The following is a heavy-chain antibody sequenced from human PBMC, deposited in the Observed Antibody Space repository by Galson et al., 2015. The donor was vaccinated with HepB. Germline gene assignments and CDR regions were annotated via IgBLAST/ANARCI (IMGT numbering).Heavy chain of an antibody. V-gene: IGHV1-18*04. J-gene: IGHJ5*02. CDR1: GYTFTSYG. CDR3: AREYRLDYGDYGGSSWFDP. Sequence: SVKVSCKASGYTFTSYGISWVRQAPGQGLEWMGWISAYNGNTNYAQKLQGRVTMTTDTSTSTAYMELRSLRSDDTAVYYCAREYRLDYGDYGGSSWFDPWGQGTLVTVSS. CDR2: ISAYNGNT. D-gene: IGHD4-17*01.